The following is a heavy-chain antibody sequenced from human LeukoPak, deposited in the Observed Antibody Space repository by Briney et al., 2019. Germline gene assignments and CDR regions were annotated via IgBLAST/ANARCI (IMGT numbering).Heavy chain of an antibody. CDR3: ARFRAATTRFDY. D-gene: IGHD1/OR15-1a*01. Sequence: GGSLRLSCAASGFTFRNYAMYWVRQAPGRGLEWAAVVSFDGNTTLYSDSVKGRFAISRDNYKNTLYLEMNSLRPEDTAVYYCARFRAATTRFDYWGQGTLVTVSS. CDR2: VSFDGNTT. V-gene: IGHV3-30*09. CDR1: GFTFRNYA. J-gene: IGHJ4*02.